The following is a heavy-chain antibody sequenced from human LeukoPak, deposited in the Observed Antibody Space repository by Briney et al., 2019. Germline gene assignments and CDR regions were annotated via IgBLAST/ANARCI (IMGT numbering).Heavy chain of an antibody. J-gene: IGHJ4*02. D-gene: IGHD6-13*01. Sequence: SETLSLTCAVYGGSFSGYYWSWIRQPPGKGLEWIGEINHSGSTNYNPSLKSRVTISVDTSKNQFSLKLSSVTAADTAVYYCARGEYSSSWAPFDYWGQGTLVTVSS. CDR2: INHSGST. V-gene: IGHV4-34*01. CDR3: ARGEYSSSWAPFDY. CDR1: GGSFSGYY.